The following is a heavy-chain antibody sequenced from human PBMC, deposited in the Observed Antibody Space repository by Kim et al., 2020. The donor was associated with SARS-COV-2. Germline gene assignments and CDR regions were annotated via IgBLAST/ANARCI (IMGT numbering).Heavy chain of an antibody. CDR1: GFTFNSYE. V-gene: IGHV3-48*03. J-gene: IGHJ4*02. Sequence: GGSLRLSCAASGFTFNSYEMNWVRQAPGKGLECISYIGSSGGNIYYADSVKGRFTISRDNARNSLYLQMNSLRADDTALYYCAGAIYCSSSNCAYGADYWGQGTLVTVS. CDR2: IGSSGGNI. CDR3: AGAIYCSSSNCAYGADY. D-gene: IGHD2-2*01.